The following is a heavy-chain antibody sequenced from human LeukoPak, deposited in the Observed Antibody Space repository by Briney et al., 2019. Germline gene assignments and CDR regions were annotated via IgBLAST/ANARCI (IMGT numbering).Heavy chain of an antibody. V-gene: IGHV3-30*04. CDR1: GFTFSSYA. CDR2: ISYDGSNK. CDR3: ARVRSVTMVRGGGIDY. J-gene: IGHJ4*02. D-gene: IGHD3-10*01. Sequence: GGSLRLSCAASGFTFSSYAMHWVRQAPGKGLEWVAVISYDGSNKYYADSVKGRFTISRDNSKNTLYLQMNSLRAEDTAVYYCARVRSVTMVRGGGIDYWGQGTLVTVSS.